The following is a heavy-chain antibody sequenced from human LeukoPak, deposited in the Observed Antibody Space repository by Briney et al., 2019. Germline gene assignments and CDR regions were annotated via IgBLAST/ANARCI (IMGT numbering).Heavy chain of an antibody. J-gene: IGHJ4*02. CDR2: ISYDGSNK. Sequence: PGGSLRLSCAASGVTFSSYAMHWVRQAPGKGLEGVAVISYDGSNKYYADSVKGRFTISRDNSKNTLYLQMNSLRAEDTAVYYCARPYYYDSSGYLNGGYFDYWGQGTLVTVSS. CDR3: ARPYYYDSSGYLNGGYFDY. V-gene: IGHV3-30-3*01. CDR1: GVTFSSYA. D-gene: IGHD3-22*01.